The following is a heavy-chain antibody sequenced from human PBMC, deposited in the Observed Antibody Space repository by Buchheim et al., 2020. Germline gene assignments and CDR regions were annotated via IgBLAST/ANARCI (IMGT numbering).Heavy chain of an antibody. CDR3: TQYCGGGSCYSGLDY. V-gene: IGHV3-49*03. CDR1: GFTFGDYA. Sequence: VPLVESGGGLVQPGRSLRLSCTASGFTFGDYAMSWFRQAPGKGLEWVGFVRGKAYGGTTEYAASVKRRFTISRDDSKSIAYLQMNSLKTEDTAVYYCTQYCGGGSCYSGLDYWGQGTL. J-gene: IGHJ4*02. D-gene: IGHD2-15*01. CDR2: VRGKAYGGTT.